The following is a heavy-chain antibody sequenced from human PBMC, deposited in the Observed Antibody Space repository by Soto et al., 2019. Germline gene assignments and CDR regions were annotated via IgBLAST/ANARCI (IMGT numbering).Heavy chain of an antibody. CDR1: GGSISSGSYS. J-gene: IGHJ6*02. D-gene: IGHD2-15*01. CDR2: IYNSGRT. V-gene: IGHV4-31*03. CDR3: ASTGGRPPYYGMDV. Sequence: QVQLQESGPGLVKPSQTLSLTCTVSGGSISSGSYSWSWIRQHPGKGLEWIGYIYNSGRTYCNPSLKSRVTISVDTSKNQFSLKVSSVTAADTAVYYCASTGGRPPYYGMDVWGQGTTVTVSS.